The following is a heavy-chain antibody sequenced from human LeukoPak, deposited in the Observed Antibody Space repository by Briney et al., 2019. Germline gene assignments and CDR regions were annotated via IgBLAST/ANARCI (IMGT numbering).Heavy chain of an antibody. CDR1: GGSISSGPYF. V-gene: IGHV4-30-2*06. CDR3: ARDSVERRGNGMDV. CDR2: IWPSGST. J-gene: IGHJ6*02. Sequence: SETLSLTCSVSGGSISSGPYFWSWIRQSPGQGLEWIGYIWPSGSTNYNPSLSGRVAISLDKSRNHFTLMVTAVTAADTAVYYCARDSVERRGNGMDVWGQGTTVTVSS. D-gene: IGHD1-1*01.